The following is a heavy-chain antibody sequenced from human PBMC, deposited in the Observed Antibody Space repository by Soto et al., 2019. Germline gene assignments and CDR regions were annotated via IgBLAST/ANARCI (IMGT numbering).Heavy chain of an antibody. V-gene: IGHV2-5*02. CDR3: AHWNGYGYCQH. CDR2: VYWDDDK. J-gene: IGHJ1*01. D-gene: IGHD3-3*01. CDR1: GFSLSTSGVG. Sequence: QITLKESGPTLVKPTQTLTLTCTFSGFSLSTSGVGVGWIRQPPGRAREWLAHVYWDDDKRYSPSLKSRLTLTKDTSKNQVVHTMTNMDPVDTATYYCAHWNGYGYCQHWGQGTLGTVSS.